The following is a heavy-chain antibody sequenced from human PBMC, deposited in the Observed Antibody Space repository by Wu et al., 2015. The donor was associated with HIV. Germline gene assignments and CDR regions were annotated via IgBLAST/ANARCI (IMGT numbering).Heavy chain of an antibody. CDR3: ARAGSPYDFWSGYYESYY. J-gene: IGHJ4*02. CDR1: GGTFSSYA. D-gene: IGHD3-3*01. Sequence: QVQLVQSGAEVKKPGSSVKVSCKASGGTFSSYAISWVRQAPGQGLEWMGGIIPIFGTANYAQKFQGRVTITADESTSTAYMELSSLRSEDTAVYYCARAGSPYDFWSGYYESYYWGQGTLVTVSS. V-gene: IGHV1-69*12. CDR2: IIPIFGTA.